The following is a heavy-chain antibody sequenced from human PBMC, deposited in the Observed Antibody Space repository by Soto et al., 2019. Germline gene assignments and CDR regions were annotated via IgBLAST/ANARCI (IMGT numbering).Heavy chain of an antibody. Sequence: QVQLQESGPGLVKPSETLSLTCTVSGDSLTRNYWSWIRQPPGKGLEWLAYIHNGRSSNYNPSRMSRVSISRDTSKSQFSLNLNSVTAADTAVYYCARTLSGGFDYWGQGTLVTVSS. J-gene: IGHJ4*02. CDR1: GDSLTRNY. CDR2: IHNGRSS. V-gene: IGHV4-59*01. CDR3: ARTLSGGFDY.